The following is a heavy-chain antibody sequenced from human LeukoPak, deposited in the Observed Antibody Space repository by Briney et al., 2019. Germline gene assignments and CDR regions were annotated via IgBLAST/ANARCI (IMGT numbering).Heavy chain of an antibody. J-gene: IGHJ4*02. D-gene: IGHD2-15*01. CDR1: GESLNSYY. CDR3: ARGAWATRLGS. CDR2: IYEIGTT. V-gene: IGHV4-34*01. Sequence: SETLSLTCAVYGESLNSYYWSWVRQPPGEGLEWIGEIYEIGTTEYNPSRKGRVTISMVPSKQQCSLSLSSVTAADTAVYYCARGAWATRLGSWGLGTPVIVSS.